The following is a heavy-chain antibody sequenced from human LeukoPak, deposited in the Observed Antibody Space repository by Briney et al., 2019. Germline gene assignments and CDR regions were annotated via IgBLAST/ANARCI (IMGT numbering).Heavy chain of an antibody. J-gene: IGHJ4*02. CDR1: GFTFRSYE. V-gene: IGHV3-48*03. Sequence: GGSLRLSCEDSGFTFRSYEMNWVRQAPGKGLEWIAYLSSSGSAFSYADSVKGRFTIARDNAKNSVYLEMNSLRADDTAVYYCARSARLMKGVVEVTALDDWGQGTLGTVSS. CDR3: ARSARLMKGVVEVTALDD. CDR2: LSSSGSAF. D-gene: IGHD3-3*01.